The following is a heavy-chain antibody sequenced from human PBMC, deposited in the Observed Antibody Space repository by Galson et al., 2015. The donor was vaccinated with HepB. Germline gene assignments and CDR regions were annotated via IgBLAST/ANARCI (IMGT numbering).Heavy chain of an antibody. CDR1: GFTFRNAW. D-gene: IGHD1-1*01. J-gene: IGHJ3*02. Sequence: SLRLSCAASGFTFRNAWMSWVRQAPGKGLEWVGRSKRKSDGGTTDYAAPVKGRFTISRDDSKNMVYLQMNSLKTEDTAVYYCTTETPKPITNSFDMWGQGTMVTVSS. V-gene: IGHV3-15*01. CDR3: TTETPKPITNSFDM. CDR2: SKRKSDGGTT.